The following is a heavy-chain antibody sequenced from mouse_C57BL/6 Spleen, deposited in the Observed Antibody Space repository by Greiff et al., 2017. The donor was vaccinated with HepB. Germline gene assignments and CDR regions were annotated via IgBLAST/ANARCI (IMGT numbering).Heavy chain of an antibody. CDR1: GYTFTSYW. J-gene: IGHJ4*01. D-gene: IGHD2-1*01. Sequence: QVQLQQSGAELAKPGASVKLSCKASGYTFTSYWMHWVKQRPGQGLEWIGYINPSSGYTKYNQKFKDKATLTADKSSSTAYMQLSSLTYEDSAVYYCAYGNYVYYYAMDYWGQGTSVTVSS. CDR2: INPSSGYT. CDR3: AYGNYVYYYAMDY. V-gene: IGHV1-7*01.